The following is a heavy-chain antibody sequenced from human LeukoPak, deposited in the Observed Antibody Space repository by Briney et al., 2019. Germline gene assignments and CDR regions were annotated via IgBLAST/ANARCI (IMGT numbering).Heavy chain of an antibody. J-gene: IGHJ4*01. D-gene: IGHD3-10*01. CDR3: AKSVYHSGNY. V-gene: IGHV3-23*01. Sequence: GGSLRLSCAASGFTISTYGMSWVRQAPGKGLEWVSSISGGTTYYADSVKGRFTISRDNSKNTVSLQMNSLRAEDTAVYYCAKSVYHSGNYWDHGTLVTVSS. CDR1: GFTISTYG. CDR2: ISGGTT.